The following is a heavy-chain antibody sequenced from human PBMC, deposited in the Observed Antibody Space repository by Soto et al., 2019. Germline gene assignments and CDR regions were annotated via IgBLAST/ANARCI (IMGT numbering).Heavy chain of an antibody. D-gene: IGHD3-16*02. V-gene: IGHV3-21*01. J-gene: IGHJ4*02. CDR3: ARDSYTTSASFGY. Sequence: EVQLVESGGGLVKPGGSLRLSCAASGFTFSSYSMNWVRQAPGKGLEWVSSISSSSSYIYYADSVKGRFTISRDNAKNSLYLQMNSLRAEDTAVYYCARDSYTTSASFGYWGQGTLVTVAS. CDR2: ISSSSSYI. CDR1: GFTFSSYS.